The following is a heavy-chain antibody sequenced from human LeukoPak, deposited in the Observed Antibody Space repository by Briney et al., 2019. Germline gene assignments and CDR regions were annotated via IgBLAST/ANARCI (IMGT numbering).Heavy chain of an antibody. CDR1: GFTFSSYG. D-gene: IGHD6-13*01. V-gene: IGHV3-33*06. CDR3: AKDIAAAGYYFDY. CDR2: IWYDGSNK. J-gene: IGHJ4*02. Sequence: PGGSLRLSCAASGFTFSSYGMHWVRQAPGEGLEWVAVIWYDGSNKYYADSVKGRFTISRDNSKNTLYLQMNSLRAEDTAVYYCAKDIAAAGYYFDYWGQGTLVTVSS.